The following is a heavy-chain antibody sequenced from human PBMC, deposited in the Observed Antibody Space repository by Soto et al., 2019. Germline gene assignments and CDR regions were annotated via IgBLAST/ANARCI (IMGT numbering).Heavy chain of an antibody. CDR2: ISAGGVDT. Sequence: GGSLRLSCVASGFVFSDYAMSWVRQAPGKGLEWVSAISAGGVDTYYADSVKGRFTVSRANSKNTLYLQMNSLRAEDTAIYYCANVPIWCGGASCYTEGFDSWGQGTLVTVSS. CDR1: GFVFSDYA. J-gene: IGHJ4*02. CDR3: ANVPIWCGGASCYTEGFDS. D-gene: IGHD2-21*01. V-gene: IGHV3-23*01.